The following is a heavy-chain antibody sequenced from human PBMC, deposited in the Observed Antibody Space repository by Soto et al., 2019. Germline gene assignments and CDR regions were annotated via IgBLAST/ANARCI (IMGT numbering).Heavy chain of an antibody. CDR3: VKGAPFDY. CDR1: GFTFSSDW. Sequence: PGGSLRLSCVASGFTFSSDWMHWVRQAPGKGLVWVARINGDGSSTAYGDSVTGRFTISRDNVKNTLHLQMSSLRDDDTGFYYCVKGAPFDYWGQGILVTVSS. V-gene: IGHV3-74*03. J-gene: IGHJ4*02. CDR2: INGDGSST.